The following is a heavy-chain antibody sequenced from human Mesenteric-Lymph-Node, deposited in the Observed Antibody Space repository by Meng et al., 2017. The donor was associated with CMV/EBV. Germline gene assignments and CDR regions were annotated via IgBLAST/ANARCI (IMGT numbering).Heavy chain of an antibody. CDR3: ARGRKGGITIFGVVIKRGTDV. V-gene: IGHV4-34*01. CDR2: INHSGST. D-gene: IGHD3-3*01. CDR1: GGSFSGYY. J-gene: IGHJ6*02. Sequence: GSLRLSCAVYGGSFSGYYWSWIRQPPGKGLEWIGEINHSGSTNYNPSLKSRVTISVDTSKNQFSLKLSSVTAADTAVYYCARGRKGGITIFGVVIKRGTDVWGQGTTVTVSS.